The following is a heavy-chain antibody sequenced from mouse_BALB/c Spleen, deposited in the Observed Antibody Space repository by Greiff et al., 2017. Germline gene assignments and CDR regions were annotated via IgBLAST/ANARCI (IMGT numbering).Heavy chain of an antibody. D-gene: IGHD2-3*01. V-gene: IGHV2-9*02. CDR2: IWAGGST. CDR3: ASVYDGYPYAMDY. CDR1: GFSLTSYG. Sequence: VQLQESGPGLVAPSQSLSITCTVSGFSLTSYGVHWVRQPPGKGLEWLGVIWAGGSTNYNSALMSRLSISKDNSKSQVFLKMNSLQTDDTAMYYCASVYDGYPYAMDYWGQGTSVTVSS. J-gene: IGHJ4*01.